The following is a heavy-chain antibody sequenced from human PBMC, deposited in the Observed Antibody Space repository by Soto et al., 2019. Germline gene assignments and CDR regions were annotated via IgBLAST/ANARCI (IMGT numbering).Heavy chain of an antibody. CDR1: GGSISGYY. CDR3: ARGSWFGDLGNFAYALDV. D-gene: IGHD3-10*01. CDR2: IYNIGST. V-gene: IGHV4-59*08. Sequence: SETLSLTCTVSGGSISGYYWSLLRQPPGKGLEWIGYIYNIGSTHYNPSLRSRVTMSIDTSQEQVSLKLSSVTATDTAVYYCARGSWFGDLGNFAYALDVGGKGTTVTVSS. J-gene: IGHJ6*04.